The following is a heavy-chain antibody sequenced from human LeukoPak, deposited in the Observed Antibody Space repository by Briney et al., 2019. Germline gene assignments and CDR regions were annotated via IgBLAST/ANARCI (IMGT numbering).Heavy chain of an antibody. J-gene: IGHJ4*02. V-gene: IGHV3-21*01. CDR2: ISSTSSYI. CDR3: ARVAGYCSSTSNCYSDY. Sequence: GGSLRLSCAASGFTFTSYTMNWVRQAQGKGLEWVSSISSTSSYIYYTDSVKGRFTISRDNAKNSLYLQMNSLRAEDTAVYYCARVAGYCSSTSNCYSDYWGKGTLVTVSS. D-gene: IGHD2-2*01. CDR1: GFTFTSYT.